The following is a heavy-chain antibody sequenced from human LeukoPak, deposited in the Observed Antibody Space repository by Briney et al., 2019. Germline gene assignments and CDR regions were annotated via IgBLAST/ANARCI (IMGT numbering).Heavy chain of an antibody. V-gene: IGHV3-23*01. J-gene: IGHJ4*02. CDR2: ISGSGGST. Sequence: GGSLRLSCAASGFTFSSYGMNWVRQAPGKGLEWVSAISGSGGSTYYADSVKGRFTISRDNSKNTLYLQMNSLRAEDTAVYYCARGSYCSSTSCYPGNPTGNYWGQGTLVTVSS. CDR1: GFTFSSYG. CDR3: ARGSYCSSTSCYPGNPTGNY. D-gene: IGHD2-2*01.